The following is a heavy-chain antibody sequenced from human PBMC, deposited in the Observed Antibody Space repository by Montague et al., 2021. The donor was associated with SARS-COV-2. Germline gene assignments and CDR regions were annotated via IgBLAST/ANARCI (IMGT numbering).Heavy chain of an antibody. CDR1: GFTFSSYG. CDR2: IWYDGSNK. V-gene: IGHV3-33*01. CDR3: ARGYYGSGHLVYYYYYGMDV. D-gene: IGHD3-10*01. Sequence: SLRLSCAASGFTFSSYGMHWVRQAPGKGLEWVAVIWYDGSNKYYADSVKGRLTISRDNSKNTLYLQMNSLRAEDTAVYYCARGYYGSGHLVYYYYYGMDVWGQGTTVTVSS. J-gene: IGHJ6*02.